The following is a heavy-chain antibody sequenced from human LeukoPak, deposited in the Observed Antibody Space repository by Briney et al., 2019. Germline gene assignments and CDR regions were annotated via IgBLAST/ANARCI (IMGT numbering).Heavy chain of an antibody. CDR1: GGSISSYF. CDR2: VHYSEST. Sequence: SETLSLTCTVSGGSISSYFWSWVRQPPGKGLEWIAYVHYSESTNYNPSLKSRVTMSVDTSKNQFSLKLRSVTAADTAVYYCARGGLILRSSTVTTEWFDPWGQGTLVTVSS. CDR3: ARGGLILRSSTVTTEWFDP. D-gene: IGHD4-17*01. V-gene: IGHV4-59*12. J-gene: IGHJ5*02.